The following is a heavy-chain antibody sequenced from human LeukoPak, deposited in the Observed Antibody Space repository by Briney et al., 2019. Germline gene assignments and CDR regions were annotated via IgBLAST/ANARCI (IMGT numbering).Heavy chain of an antibody. V-gene: IGHV1-18*04. Sequence: ASVKVSCKASGYTFTSYDISWVRQAPGQGLEWMGWISPYNGNTNYAQKLQGRVTLTTDTSTSTVYMELRSPRSDDTAVYYCARDLRLRLGELSPPGGYWGQGTLVTVSS. CDR1: GYTFTSYD. J-gene: IGHJ4*02. CDR3: ARDLRLRLGELSPPGGY. CDR2: ISPYNGNT. D-gene: IGHD3-16*02.